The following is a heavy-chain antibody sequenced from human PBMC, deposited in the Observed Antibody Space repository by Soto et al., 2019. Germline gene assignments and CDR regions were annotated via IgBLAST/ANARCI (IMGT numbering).Heavy chain of an antibody. Sequence: SETLSLTCAVSGGSISRGGYSWSWIRQPPGKGLEWIGYIYHRGSTYYNPSLKSRVTISVDRSKNQLSLKLSSVTAADTAVYYCARASTTVTTLDYWGQGTLVTVSS. CDR2: IYHRGST. CDR3: ARASTTVTTLDY. D-gene: IGHD4-17*01. CDR1: GGSISRGGYS. J-gene: IGHJ4*02. V-gene: IGHV4-30-2*01.